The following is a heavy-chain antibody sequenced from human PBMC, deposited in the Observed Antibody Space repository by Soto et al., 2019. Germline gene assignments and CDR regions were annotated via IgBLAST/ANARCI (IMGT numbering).Heavy chain of an antibody. V-gene: IGHV6-1*01. CDR2: TYYRSKWYN. Sequence: PSQTLSLTCAISGDSVSSNSAAWNWIRQSPSRGLEWLGRTYYRSKWYNDYAVSVKSRITINPDTSKNQFSLQLNSVTPEDTAVYYCARVGWWAARSNYYYYGMGVWGQGTTVTVSS. CDR3: ARVGWWAARSNYYYYGMGV. CDR1: GDSVSSNSAA. J-gene: IGHJ6*02. D-gene: IGHD6-6*01.